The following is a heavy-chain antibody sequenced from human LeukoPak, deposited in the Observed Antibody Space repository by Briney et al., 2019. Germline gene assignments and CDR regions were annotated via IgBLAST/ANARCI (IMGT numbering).Heavy chain of an antibody. CDR2: IYYSGST. J-gene: IGHJ5*02. Sequence: SETLSLTCTVSGGSISSSSYYWGWIRQPPGKGLEWIGSIYYSGSTYYNPSLKSRVTISVDTSKNQFSLKLSSVTAADTAVYYCARQRIWFGEGNWFDPWGQGTLVTVSS. CDR3: ARQRIWFGEGNWFDP. CDR1: GGSISSSSYY. V-gene: IGHV4-39*01. D-gene: IGHD3-10*01.